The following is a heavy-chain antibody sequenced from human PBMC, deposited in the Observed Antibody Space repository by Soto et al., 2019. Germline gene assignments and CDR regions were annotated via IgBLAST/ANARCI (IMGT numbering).Heavy chain of an antibody. CDR2: ISSSSSYI. CDR1: GFTFSSYS. D-gene: IGHD4-17*01. CDR3: ARATVTPARDYYYYYMDV. V-gene: IGHV3-21*01. J-gene: IGHJ6*03. Sequence: EVQLVESGGGLVKPGGALRLSCAAAGFTFSSYSMNWVRQAPGKGLEWVSSISSSSSYIYYADSVKGRFTISRDNAKNSLYLQMNRLRAEDTAVYYCARATVTPARDYYYYYMDVWGKGTTVTVSS.